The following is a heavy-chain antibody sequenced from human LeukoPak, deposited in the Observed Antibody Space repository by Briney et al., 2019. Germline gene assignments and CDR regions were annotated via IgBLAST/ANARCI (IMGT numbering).Heavy chain of an antibody. CDR2: ISSDSNYI. CDR1: GFTFSNYS. D-gene: IGHD1-26*01. V-gene: IGHV3-21*01. CDR3: ATLQLGPTTNY. Sequence: KSGGSLRLSCAASGFTFSNYSTNWVRQAPGKGLEWVSSISSDSNYIYYADSIQGRFTISRDNAENSLYLQMNSLRAEDTAVYYCATLQLGPTTNYWGQGTLVTVSS. J-gene: IGHJ4*02.